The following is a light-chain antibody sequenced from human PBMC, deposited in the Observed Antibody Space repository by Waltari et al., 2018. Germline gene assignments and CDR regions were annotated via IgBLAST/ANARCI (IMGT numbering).Light chain of an antibody. J-gene: IGKJ4*01. CDR1: QSISSY. V-gene: IGKV1-39*01. CDR2: AAS. Sequence: DIQITQSPSSLSAPVGDRVPITCRASQSISSYLNWYQQKPGKAPKLLIYAASSLQSGVPSRFSGSGSGTDFTLTISSLQPEDFATYYCQQSYSTPPLTFGGGTKVEIK. CDR3: QQSYSTPPLT.